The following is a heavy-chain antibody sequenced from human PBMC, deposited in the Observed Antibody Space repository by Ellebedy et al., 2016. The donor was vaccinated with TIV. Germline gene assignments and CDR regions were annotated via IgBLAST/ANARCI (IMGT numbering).Heavy chain of an antibody. J-gene: IGHJ4*02. V-gene: IGHV3-48*01. CDR3: TKRAENWGFFDY. Sequence: GESLKISCAASGFTFSSYSMNWVRQAPGKGLEWVSYISSGISTVYYADSVKGRFTISRDNAENSLYLQMNSLRAEDTAIYYCTKRAENWGFFDYWGQGARVTVSS. CDR2: ISSGISTV. D-gene: IGHD7-27*01. CDR1: GFTFSSYS.